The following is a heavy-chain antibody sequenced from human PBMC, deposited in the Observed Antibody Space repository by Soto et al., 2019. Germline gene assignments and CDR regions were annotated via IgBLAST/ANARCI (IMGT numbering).Heavy chain of an antibody. CDR1: HCYISSGYS. D-gene: IGHD3-22*01. V-gene: IGHV4-38-2*02. Sequence: PSETLSLTCAVSHCYISSGYSWGWIRQPPGKGLEWIGSISRSGSAYYSPSLRSRVTISVDTSKNQFSLKLSSVTAADTAVYYCARDYSDTNGYYYFDYWGQGTLVTVS. CDR3: ARDYSDTNGYYYFDY. CDR2: ISRSGSA. J-gene: IGHJ4*02.